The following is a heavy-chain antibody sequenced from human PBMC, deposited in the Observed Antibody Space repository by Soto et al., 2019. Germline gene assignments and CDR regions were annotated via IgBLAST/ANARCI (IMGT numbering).Heavy chain of an antibody. V-gene: IGHV3-11*06. D-gene: IGHD2-15*01. CDR3: VRGGGGGLFDP. J-gene: IGHJ5*02. Sequence: SLRLSCAGPGFTFGDSYMSWIRQAPGKGLEWLSYISPGSRYPAYADSVKGRFTISRDNAKRSLYLQMMSLTAEDTAIYYCVRGGGGGLFDPWGQGTMVTASS. CDR2: ISPGSRYP. CDR1: GFTFGDSY.